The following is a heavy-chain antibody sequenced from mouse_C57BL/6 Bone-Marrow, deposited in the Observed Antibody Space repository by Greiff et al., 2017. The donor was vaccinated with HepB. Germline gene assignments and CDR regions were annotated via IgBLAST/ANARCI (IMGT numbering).Heavy chain of an antibody. CDR3: ARVGSSYLYYYAMDY. D-gene: IGHD1-1*01. CDR2: IYPGDGDT. Sequence: QVQLQQSGPELVKPGASVKISCKASGYAFSSSWMNWVKQRPGKGLEWIGRIYPGDGDTNYNGKFKGKATLTADKSSSTAYMQLSSLTSEDSAVYFCARVGSSYLYYYAMDYWGQGTSVTVSS. J-gene: IGHJ4*01. V-gene: IGHV1-82*01. CDR1: GYAFSSSW.